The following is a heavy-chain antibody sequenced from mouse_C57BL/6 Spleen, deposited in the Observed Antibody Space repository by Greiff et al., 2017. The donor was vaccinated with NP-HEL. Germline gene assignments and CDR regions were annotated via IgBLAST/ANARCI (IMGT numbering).Heavy chain of an antibody. V-gene: IGHV5-4*01. Sequence: EVQLVESGGGLVKPGGSLKLSCAASGFTFSSYAMSWVRQTPEKRLEWVATISDGGSYTYYPDNVKGRFTISRDNAKNNLYLQMSHLKSEDTAMYYCARDGKYYGSEAWFAYWGQGTLVTVSA. CDR1: GFTFSSYA. D-gene: IGHD1-1*01. J-gene: IGHJ3*01. CDR2: ISDGGSYT. CDR3: ARDGKYYGSEAWFAY.